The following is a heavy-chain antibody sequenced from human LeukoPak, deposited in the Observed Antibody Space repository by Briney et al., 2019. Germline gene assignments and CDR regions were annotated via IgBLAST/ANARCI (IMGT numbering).Heavy chain of an antibody. Sequence: GGSLRLSCAASGFTFSISVMHWVRQAPGKGLEWVAGISSKGDSEHYADSVKGRFTISRDNSKNMLFLLMNSLRPEDTAMYYCVRAGSSSGHCDNFDMWGQGTVITVPS. V-gene: IGHV3-30*03. CDR3: VRAGSSSGHCDNFDM. D-gene: IGHD3-22*01. CDR2: ISSKGDSE. J-gene: IGHJ3*02. CDR1: GFTFSISV.